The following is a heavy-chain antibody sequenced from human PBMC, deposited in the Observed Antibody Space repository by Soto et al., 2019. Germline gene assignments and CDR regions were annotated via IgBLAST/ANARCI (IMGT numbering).Heavy chain of an antibody. V-gene: IGHV3-74*01. CDR2: INKDGSVT. CDR3: ARDISNGYSSY. J-gene: IGHJ4*02. D-gene: IGHD5-12*01. CDR1: GFTLGDYW. Sequence: PGGSLRLSCTASGFTLGDYWMHWVRQIPGKGLVWVSRINKDGSVTNYAESVTGRFTISRDNAKNTLFLQMSSLRADDTAVYYCARDISNGYSSYWGQGTLVTVSS.